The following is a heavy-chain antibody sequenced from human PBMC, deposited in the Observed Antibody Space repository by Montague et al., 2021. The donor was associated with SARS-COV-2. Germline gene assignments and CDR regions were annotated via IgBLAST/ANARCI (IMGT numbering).Heavy chain of an antibody. Sequence: SETLSLTCTLSGDSVSHDFCTWIRQPAGKGLEWIGYAYYSRSSSXNPSRRGRVSIAVDTSKNQFSLRLSTVTAADTAIYYCVRDPAPSGSGTFYDYWGQGALVAVSS. V-gene: IGHV4-59*02. CDR1: GDSVSHDF. J-gene: IGHJ4*02. D-gene: IGHD1-26*01. CDR2: AYYSRSS. CDR3: VRDPAPSGSGTFYDY.